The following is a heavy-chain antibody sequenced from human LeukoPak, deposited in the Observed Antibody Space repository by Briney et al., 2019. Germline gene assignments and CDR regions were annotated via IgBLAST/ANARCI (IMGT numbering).Heavy chain of an antibody. D-gene: IGHD4-17*01. V-gene: IGHV3-7*01. CDR1: GFNFNTYW. CDR3: ARDPSGVHDYGDLTFDY. CDR2: IKQDGSEK. J-gene: IGHJ4*02. Sequence: PGGSLRLSCAASGFNFNTYWMSWVRQAPGRGLEWVANIKQDGSEKFYVDSLKGRFTISRDNSENSLYLQMNSLRVEDTAMYYCARDPSGVHDYGDLTFDYWGQGTLVTVSS.